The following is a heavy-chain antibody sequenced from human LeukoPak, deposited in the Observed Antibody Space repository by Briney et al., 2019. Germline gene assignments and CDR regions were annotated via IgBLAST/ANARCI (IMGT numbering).Heavy chain of an antibody. CDR1: GYTLTELS. V-gene: IGHV1-24*01. Sequence: ASVKVSCKVSGYTLTELSMHWVRQAPGKGLEWMGGFDPEDGETIYAQKFQGRVTMTEDTSTDTAYMELSSLRSEDTAVYYCATDKKYYYDSSGYFGSLGYWGQGTLVTVSS. J-gene: IGHJ4*02. D-gene: IGHD3-22*01. CDR2: FDPEDGET. CDR3: ATDKKYYYDSSGYFGSLGY.